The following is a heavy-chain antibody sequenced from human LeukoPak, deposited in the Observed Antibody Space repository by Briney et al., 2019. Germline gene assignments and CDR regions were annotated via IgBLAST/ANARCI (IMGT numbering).Heavy chain of an antibody. V-gene: IGHV3-30*02. CDR2: IRYDGSNK. J-gene: IGHJ3*02. CDR3: AKDDDYDFWSGYRGAFDI. CDR1: GFTFSSYG. D-gene: IGHD3-3*01. Sequence: PGGSLRLSCAASGFTFSSYGMHWVRQAPGKGLEWVAFIRYDGSNKYYADSVKGRFTISRDNSKNTLYLQMNSLRAEDTAVYYCAKDDDYDFWSGYRGAFDIWGQGTMVTVSS.